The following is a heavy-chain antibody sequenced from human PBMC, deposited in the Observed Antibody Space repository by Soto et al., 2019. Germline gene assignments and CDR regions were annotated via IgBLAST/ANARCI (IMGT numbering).Heavy chain of an antibody. Sequence: PSETLSLTCAVYGGSCSGYYWSWIRQPPGKGLEWIGEINHSGSTNYNPSLKSRVTISVDTSKNQFSLKLTSVTAADTAVYYCARDKITGLLDYWGQGTLVTVSS. V-gene: IGHV4-34*01. CDR1: GGSCSGYY. CDR3: ARDKITGLLDY. D-gene: IGHD2-8*02. J-gene: IGHJ4*02. CDR2: INHSGST.